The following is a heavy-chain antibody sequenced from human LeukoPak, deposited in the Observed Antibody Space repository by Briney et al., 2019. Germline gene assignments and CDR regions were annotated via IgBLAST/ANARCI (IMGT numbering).Heavy chain of an antibody. V-gene: IGHV3-20*04. J-gene: IGHJ4*02. CDR1: GFTFDDNG. D-gene: IGHD3-10*01. Sequence: GGSLRLSCAASGFTFDDNGMSWVRQAPGKGLEWVSGLNWNGGTTGYADSVKGRFTISGDNAKNFLYLQMNSLRAEDTALYYCATHSYYYGSGSYPHYLDYWGQGTLVTVSS. CDR3: ATHSYYYGSGSYPHYLDY. CDR2: LNWNGGTT.